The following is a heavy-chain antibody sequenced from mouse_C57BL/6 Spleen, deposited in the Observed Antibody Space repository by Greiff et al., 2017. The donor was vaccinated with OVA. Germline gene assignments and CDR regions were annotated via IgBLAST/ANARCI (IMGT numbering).Heavy chain of an antibody. J-gene: IGHJ4*01. CDR2: FHPYNDDT. D-gene: IGHD2-1*01. CDR1: GYTFTTYP. Sequence: LEESGAELVKPGASVKMSCKASGYTFTTYPIEWMKQNHGKSLEWIGNFHPYNDDTKYNEKFKGKATLTVEKSSSTVYLELSRLTSDDSAVYYCARIYYGDYYAMDYWGQGTSVTVSS. CDR3: ARIYYGDYYAMDY. V-gene: IGHV1-47*01.